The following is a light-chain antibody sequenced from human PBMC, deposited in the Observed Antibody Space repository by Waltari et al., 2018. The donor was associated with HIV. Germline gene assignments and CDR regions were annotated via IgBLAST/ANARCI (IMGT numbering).Light chain of an antibody. CDR1: NIGSKS. CDR2: YDS. J-gene: IGLJ3*02. CDR3: QVWDTVTDQGV. Sequence: YVLTQPPSVSVAPGKTASLACGGDNIGSKSGNGYQQKPGQAPVLVVYYDSERPSGISERISGSNSGNTATLTISRVEAGDEADYYCQVWDTVTDQGVFGGGTKLTAL. V-gene: IGLV3-21*04.